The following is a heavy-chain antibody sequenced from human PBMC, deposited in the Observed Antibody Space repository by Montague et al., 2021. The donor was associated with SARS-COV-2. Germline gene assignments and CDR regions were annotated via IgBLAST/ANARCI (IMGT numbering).Heavy chain of an antibody. CDR1: GGSINTNNW. J-gene: IGHJ4*02. V-gene: IGHV4-4*02. CDR2: IFHSGIT. D-gene: IGHD6-13*01. CDR3: ARGRLVGDSSSWYYFDY. Sequence: SETLSLTCAVSGGSINTNNWWTWVRQPPGEGLEWIGQIFHSGITNYNPSLESRVTISVDKSKNQFSLRLSSVTAADTAVYYCARGRLVGDSSSWYYFDYWRQGTLVAVSS.